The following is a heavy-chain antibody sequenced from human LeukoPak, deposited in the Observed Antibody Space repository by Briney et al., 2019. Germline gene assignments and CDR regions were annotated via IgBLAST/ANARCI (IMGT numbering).Heavy chain of an antibody. CDR2: IIPILGIA. V-gene: IGHV1-69*04. Sequence: SVKVSCKASGGTFSSYAISWVRQAPGQGLEWMGRIIPILGIANYAQKLQGRVTITADKSTSAAYMELSSLRSEDTAVYYCARERYSSSWFSGFDYWGQGTLVTVSS. D-gene: IGHD6-13*01. J-gene: IGHJ4*02. CDR3: ARERYSSSWFSGFDY. CDR1: GGTFSSYA.